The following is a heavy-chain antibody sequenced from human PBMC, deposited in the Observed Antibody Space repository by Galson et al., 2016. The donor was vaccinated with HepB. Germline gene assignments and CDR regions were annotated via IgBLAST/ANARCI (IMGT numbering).Heavy chain of an antibody. CDR3: ARQDFAGVYFDY. CDR2: LYSSDNT. V-gene: IGHV3-66*04. J-gene: IGHJ4*02. CDR1: GLSINSNY. D-gene: IGHD7-27*01. Sequence: SLRLSCAVSGLSINSNYMTWVRQAPGKGLEWVSFLYSSDNTYYADSVKGRFTFSRDNSKNTLYLQMTSLTVDDTAVYYCARQDFAGVYFDYWGQGTLVTVSS.